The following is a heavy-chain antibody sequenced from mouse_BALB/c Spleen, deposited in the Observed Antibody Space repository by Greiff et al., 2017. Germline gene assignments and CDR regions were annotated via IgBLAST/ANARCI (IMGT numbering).Heavy chain of an antibody. CDR1: GYSFTGYT. D-gene: IGHD2-10*01. J-gene: IGHJ3*01. Sequence: VQLQQSGPELVKPGASMKISCKASGYSFTGYTMNWVKQSHGKNLEWIGLINPYNDGTSYTQKFKGKATLTVDKSSSTAYMELLSLTSEDSAVYDSAREACYGNAWFTYWGQGTLVTVSA. V-gene: IGHV1-18*01. CDR2: INPYNDGT. CDR3: AREACYGNAWFTY.